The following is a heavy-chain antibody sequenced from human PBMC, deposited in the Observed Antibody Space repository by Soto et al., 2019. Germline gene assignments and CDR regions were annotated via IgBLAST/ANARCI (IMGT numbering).Heavy chain of an antibody. CDR2: INHSGST. CDR1: GGSFSGYY. CDR3: ARGNYYGSGSYDY. D-gene: IGHD3-10*01. V-gene: IGHV4-34*01. Sequence: QVQLQQWGAGLLKPSETLSLTCAVYGGSFSGYYWSWIRQPPGKGLEWIGEINHSGSTNYNPSLKSRVTISVDTSKNQFSLKRSSVTAADTAVYYCARGNYYGSGSYDYWGQGTLVTVSS. J-gene: IGHJ4*02.